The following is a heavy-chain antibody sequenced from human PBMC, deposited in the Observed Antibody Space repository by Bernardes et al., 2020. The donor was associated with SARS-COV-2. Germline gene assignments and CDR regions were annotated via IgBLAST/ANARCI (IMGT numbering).Heavy chain of an antibody. CDR2: INGDGSGT. J-gene: IGHJ4*02. D-gene: IGHD6-19*01. CDR3: ARGSGNYYFDY. CDR1: GFTFNSYY. V-gene: IGHV3-74*01. Sequence: GGSLRLSCEASGFTFNSYYIHWIRQAPEKGLVWVSRINGDGSGTNSADSVKGRFTIFRDNARNTVYLQMNSLRVEDTAVYYCARGSGNYYFDYWGQGALVTVSS.